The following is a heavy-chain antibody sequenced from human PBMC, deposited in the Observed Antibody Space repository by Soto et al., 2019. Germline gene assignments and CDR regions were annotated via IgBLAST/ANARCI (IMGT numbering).Heavy chain of an antibody. CDR3: AKILSGYEDYYYYYGMDV. D-gene: IGHD5-12*01. CDR2: ISGSGGST. V-gene: IGHV3-23*01. CDR1: GFTFSSYA. J-gene: IGHJ6*02. Sequence: GGSLRLSCAASGFTFSSYAMSWVRQAPGKGLEWVSAISGSGGSTYYADSVKGRFTISRDNSKNTLYLQMNSLRAEDTAVYYCAKILSGYEDYYYYYGMDVWGQGTTVTVSS.